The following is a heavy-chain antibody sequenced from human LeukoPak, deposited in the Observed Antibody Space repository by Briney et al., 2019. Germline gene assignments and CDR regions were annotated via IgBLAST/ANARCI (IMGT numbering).Heavy chain of an antibody. D-gene: IGHD3-16*02. CDR1: GYTFTSYA. CDR3: ARAYQRLGELSLPDY. Sequence: ASVKVSCKASGYTFTSYAMNWVRQAPGQGLECMGWINPNTGNPSYAQGLTGRFVFSLDTSVSTAYLQITSLKADDTAVYYCARAYQRLGELSLPDYWGQGTLVTVSS. V-gene: IGHV7-4-1*02. CDR2: INPNTGNP. J-gene: IGHJ4*02.